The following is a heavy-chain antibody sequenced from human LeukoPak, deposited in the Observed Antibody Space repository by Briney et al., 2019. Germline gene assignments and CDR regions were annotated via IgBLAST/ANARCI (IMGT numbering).Heavy chain of an antibody. CDR3: ARDRAVTQDWVEFDP. V-gene: IGHV3-66*03. CDR1: GFSVSNYY. J-gene: IGHJ5*02. D-gene: IGHD4-17*01. CDR2: IRDSGET. Sequence: GGSLSLSCAGSGFSVSNYYMSWVRQAPGKGLEWVSLIRDSGETFYADSVKGRFTISRDNSKNTMYLQMNRLRVEDTAVYFCARDRAVTQDWVEFDPWGQGTLVTVSS.